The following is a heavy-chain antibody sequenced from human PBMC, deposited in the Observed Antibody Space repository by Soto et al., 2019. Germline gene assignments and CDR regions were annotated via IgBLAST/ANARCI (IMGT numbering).Heavy chain of an antibody. CDR2: IKQDGSEK. V-gene: IGHV3-7*03. D-gene: IGHD3-22*01. CDR3: ITDSLFTMKLVRFDY. Sequence: GGSLRLSCAASGFTFSSYWMSWVRQAPGKGLEWVANIKQDGSEKYYVDSVKGRFTISRDNAKNSLYLQRNSLKTEDTAVYYCITDSLFTMKLVRFDYWGHGTLVTVS. CDR1: GFTFSSYW. J-gene: IGHJ4*01.